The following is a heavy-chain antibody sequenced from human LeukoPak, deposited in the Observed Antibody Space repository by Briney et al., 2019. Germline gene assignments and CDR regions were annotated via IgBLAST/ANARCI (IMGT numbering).Heavy chain of an antibody. J-gene: IGHJ4*02. Sequence: KSSETLSLTCTVSGXSISSYYGSWIRQPPGKGQEWIGYIYYSGSTNYNPSLKSRVTISVDTSKNQFSLKLTSVTAADTAVYYCARGVPEYYDFWSGYFYYFDYWGQGTLVTVSS. CDR3: ARGVPEYYDFWSGYFYYFDY. CDR1: GXSISSYY. CDR2: IYYSGST. D-gene: IGHD3-3*01. V-gene: IGHV4-59*01.